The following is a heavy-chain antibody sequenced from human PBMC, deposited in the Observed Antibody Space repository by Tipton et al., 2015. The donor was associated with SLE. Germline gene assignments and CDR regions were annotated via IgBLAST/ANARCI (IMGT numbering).Heavy chain of an antibody. V-gene: IGHV3-30*04. CDR3: ATQLGMDAFHI. CDR2: MSYDGSNK. Sequence: SLRLSCAASGFTFSTYAMHWVRQAPGKGLEWVAVMSYDGSNKYYADSVKGRFTISRDNSKNTLYLQMNSLRADDTAVYYCATQLGMDAFHIWGKGTLVTVSA. D-gene: IGHD7-27*01. CDR1: GFTFSTYA. J-gene: IGHJ3*02.